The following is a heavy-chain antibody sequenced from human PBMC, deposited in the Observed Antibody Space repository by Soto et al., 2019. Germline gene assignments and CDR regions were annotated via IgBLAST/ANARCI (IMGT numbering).Heavy chain of an antibody. Sequence: EASVKVSCKASGYTFTSYGISWVRQAPGQGLEWMGWISAYNGNTNYAQKLQGRVTMTTDTSTSTAYMELRSLRSDDTAVYYCARAGDYDFWSGYYSPPYYYYGMDVWGQGTTGTVS. V-gene: IGHV1-18*01. CDR3: ARAGDYDFWSGYYSPPYYYYGMDV. D-gene: IGHD3-3*01. J-gene: IGHJ6*02. CDR2: ISAYNGNT. CDR1: GYTFTSYG.